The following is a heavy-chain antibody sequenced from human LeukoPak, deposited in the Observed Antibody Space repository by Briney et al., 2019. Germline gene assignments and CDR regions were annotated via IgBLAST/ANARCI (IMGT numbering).Heavy chain of an antibody. Sequence: ASVKVSCTASGYTFSNYDINWVRQAPGQGLEWMGWMNPNSGNTGSAQTFQGRVTMTRSTSISTAYMELTSLRSEDTAVYYCASPTKQDTVVDQYSGSTRHYYGMDVWGQGTTVIVSS. CDR3: ASPTKQDTVVDQYSGSTRHYYGMDV. V-gene: IGHV1-8*01. D-gene: IGHD5-12*01. CDR1: GYTFSNYD. CDR2: MNPNSGNT. J-gene: IGHJ6*02.